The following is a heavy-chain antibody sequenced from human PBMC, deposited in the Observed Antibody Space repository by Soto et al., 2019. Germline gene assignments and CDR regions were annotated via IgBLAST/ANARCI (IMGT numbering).Heavy chain of an antibody. Sequence: ASVKVSCKASGYPFTSYGISWVRQAPGQGLEWMGWISAYNGNTNYAQKLQGRVTMTTDTSTSTAYMELRSRRSDDTAVYYCARDRGVEMATIRGVYYYYYGMDVWGQGTTVTVSS. D-gene: IGHD5-12*01. CDR3: ARDRGVEMATIRGVYYYYYGMDV. CDR2: ISAYNGNT. CDR1: GYPFTSYG. V-gene: IGHV1-18*01. J-gene: IGHJ6*02.